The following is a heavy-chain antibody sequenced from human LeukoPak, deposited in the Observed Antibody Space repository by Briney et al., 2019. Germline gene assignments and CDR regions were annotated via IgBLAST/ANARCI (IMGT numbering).Heavy chain of an antibody. CDR1: GGSVSTGSYY. CDR2: IHTSGTM. CDR3: AREGYSYDSPLDY. Sequence: PSGTLSLTCTVSGGSVSTGSYYWSWIRQPAGRGLEWIGHIHTSGTMNYNASLKSRVRISVETSKNQFSLRLSSVTAADTAVYYCAREGYSYDSPLDYWGQGTLVTVSS. V-gene: IGHV4-61*09. D-gene: IGHD5-18*01. J-gene: IGHJ4*02.